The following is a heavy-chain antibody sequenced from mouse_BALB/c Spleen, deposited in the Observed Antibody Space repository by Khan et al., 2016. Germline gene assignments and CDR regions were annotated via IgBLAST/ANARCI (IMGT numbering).Heavy chain of an antibody. V-gene: IGHV1-77*01. Sequence: QVQLQQSGPELVKPGASVKMSCKASGYTFTDYVIRWVKQRTGQGLEWIGEIYPGSGSTYYNEKFKGKATLTADKSSNTAYMQLSSLTSEDSAVYFCAKGLGTRAYWCQGTSVTVSS. J-gene: IGHJ4*01. CDR1: GYTFTDYV. CDR2: IYPGSGST. D-gene: IGHD3-3*01. CDR3: AKGLGTRAY.